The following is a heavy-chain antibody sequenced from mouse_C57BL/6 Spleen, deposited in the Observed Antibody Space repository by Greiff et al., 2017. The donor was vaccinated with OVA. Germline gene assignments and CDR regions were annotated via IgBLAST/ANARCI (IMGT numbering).Heavy chain of an antibody. V-gene: IGHV1-52*01. CDR2: IDPSDSET. D-gene: IGHD2-3*01. CDR1: GYTFTSYW. CDR3: ARDGYCCFDY. Sequence: QVQLQQPGAELVRPGSSVQLSCKASGYTFTSYWMHWVKQRPIQGLEWIGNIDPSDSETHYNQKFKDKATLTVDKSSSTAYMQLSSLTSEDSAVDSCARDGYCCFDYWGQGTTVTVS. J-gene: IGHJ2*01.